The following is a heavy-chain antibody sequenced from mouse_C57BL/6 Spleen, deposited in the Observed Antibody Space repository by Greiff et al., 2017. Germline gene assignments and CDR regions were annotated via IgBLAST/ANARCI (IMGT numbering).Heavy chain of an antibody. J-gene: IGHJ4*01. Sequence: QVQLQQPGAELVKPGASVKLSCKASGYTFTSYWMHWVKQRPGRGLEWIGRIDPNSGGTKYNEKFKSKATLAVHKPSSTSYMQLSSLTSEDSAVYYCARDDYGSSYDAMDYWCQGTSVTVSS. CDR3: ARDDYGSSYDAMDY. V-gene: IGHV1-72*01. CDR1: GYTFTSYW. D-gene: IGHD1-1*01. CDR2: IDPNSGGT.